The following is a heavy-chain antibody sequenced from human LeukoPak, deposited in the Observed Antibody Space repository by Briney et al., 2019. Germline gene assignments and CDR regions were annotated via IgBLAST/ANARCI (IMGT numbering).Heavy chain of an antibody. J-gene: IGHJ4*02. Sequence: PSETLSLTCAVSGGSFSGYYWTWIRQPPGRGLEWIGEINHSGSANYNPSLKSRVTISVDTSKNQFSLKLSSVTAADTAVYYCARGLNFWSGYYQESQTDYWGQGTLVTVSS. CDR2: INHSGSA. CDR1: GGSFSGYY. V-gene: IGHV4-34*01. D-gene: IGHD3-3*01. CDR3: ARGLNFWSGYYQESQTDY.